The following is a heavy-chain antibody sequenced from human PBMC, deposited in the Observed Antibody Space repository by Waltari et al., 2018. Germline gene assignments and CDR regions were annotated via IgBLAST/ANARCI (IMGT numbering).Heavy chain of an antibody. J-gene: IGHJ6*02. CDR2: IKHSGST. CDR1: GGSFSGYY. CDR3: ARAGLDIVVVPAAAVTYYYYGMDV. V-gene: IGHV4-34*01. D-gene: IGHD2-2*03. Sequence: QVQLQQWGAGLLKPSETLSLTCAVYGGSFSGYYWSWIRQPPGKGLEWIGEIKHSGSTNYNPSLKSRVTISVDTAKSQFSLKLSSVTAADTAVYYCARAGLDIVVVPAAAVTYYYYGMDVWGQGTTVTVSS.